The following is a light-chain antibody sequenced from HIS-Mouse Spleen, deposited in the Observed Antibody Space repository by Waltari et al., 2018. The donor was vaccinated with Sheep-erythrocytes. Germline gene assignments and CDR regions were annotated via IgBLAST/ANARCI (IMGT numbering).Light chain of an antibody. CDR3: CSYAGSYNHV. Sequence: QSALPQPPSVSGSPVRSFTTSCPATSIDFVGFTYFSWYQQHPGKAPKLMIYDVSKRPSGVPDRFSGSKSGNTASLTISGLQAEDEADYYCCSYAGSYNHVFATGTKVTVL. J-gene: IGLJ1*01. CDR2: DVS. V-gene: IGLV2-11*01. CDR1: SIDFVGFTY.